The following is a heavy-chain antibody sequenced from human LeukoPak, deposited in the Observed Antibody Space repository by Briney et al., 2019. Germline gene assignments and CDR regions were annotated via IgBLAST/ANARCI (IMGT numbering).Heavy chain of an antibody. V-gene: IGHV4-61*02. CDR3: ARDPYNWNDIWFDP. CDR2: IYTSGST. Sequence: PSETLSLTCTVSGDSISSSSYYWDWIRQPAGKGLEWIGRIYTSGSTNYNPSLKSRVTMSVDTSKNQFSLKLSSVTAADTAVYYCARDPYNWNDIWFDPWGQGTLVTVSS. D-gene: IGHD1-1*01. J-gene: IGHJ5*02. CDR1: GDSISSSSYY.